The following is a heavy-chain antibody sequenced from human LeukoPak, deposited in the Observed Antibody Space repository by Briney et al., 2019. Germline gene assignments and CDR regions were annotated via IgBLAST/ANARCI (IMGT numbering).Heavy chain of an antibody. V-gene: IGHV1-69*01. J-gene: IGHJ3*02. CDR1: GGTFSSYA. Sequence: SVKVSCKASGGTFSSYAISWVRQAPGQGLEWMGGIIPIFGTANYAQKFQGRVTITADESTSTAYMELSSLRSEDTAVYYCARVRGSGSHIWSGAFDIWGQGTMVTVSS. CDR2: IIPIFGTA. CDR3: ARVRGSGSHIWSGAFDI. D-gene: IGHD3-10*01.